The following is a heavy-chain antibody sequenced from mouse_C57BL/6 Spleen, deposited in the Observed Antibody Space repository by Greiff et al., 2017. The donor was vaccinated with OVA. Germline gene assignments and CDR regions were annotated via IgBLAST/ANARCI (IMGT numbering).Heavy chain of an antibody. Sequence: QVQLQQPGAELVMPGASVKLSCKASGYPFTSYLMHWVKQRPGQGLEWIGEIDPSDRYTNYHQKFKGQSTLTVDKSSSTGYMQRSSLTSEDSAVYYGARRDGSSYFAWFAYWGQGTLVTVSA. CDR2: IDPSDRYT. J-gene: IGHJ3*01. D-gene: IGHD1-1*01. CDR1: GYPFTSYL. CDR3: ARRDGSSYFAWFAY. V-gene: IGHV1-69*01.